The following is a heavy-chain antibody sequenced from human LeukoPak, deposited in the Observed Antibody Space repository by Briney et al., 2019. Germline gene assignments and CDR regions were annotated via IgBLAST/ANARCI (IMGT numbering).Heavy chain of an antibody. V-gene: IGHV3-9*01. CDR2: ISWNSGSI. CDR3: AKDMVAAGTAAFDI. D-gene: IGHD6-13*01. CDR1: GFTFDDYA. J-gene: IGHJ3*02. Sequence: GGSLRLSCAASGFTFDDYAMHWVRQAPGKGLEWVSGISWNSGSIGYADSVKGRFTISRDNAKNSLYLQMNSLRAEDTALYYCAKDMVAAGTAAFDIWGQGAMVTVSS.